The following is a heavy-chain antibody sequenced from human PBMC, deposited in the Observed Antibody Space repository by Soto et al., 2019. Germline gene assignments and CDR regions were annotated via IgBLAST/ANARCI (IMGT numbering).Heavy chain of an antibody. Sequence: QVQLQESGPGLVKPSQTLSLTCTVSGGSISSGGYYWSWIRQHPGKGLEWIGYIYYSGSTYYNPSPKSRVTISVDTSKNQFSLKLSSVTAADTAVYYCARVTVTRESGNWFDTWGQGTLVTVSS. CDR2: IYYSGST. V-gene: IGHV4-31*03. D-gene: IGHD4-17*01. J-gene: IGHJ5*02. CDR3: ARVTVTRESGNWFDT. CDR1: GGSISSGGYY.